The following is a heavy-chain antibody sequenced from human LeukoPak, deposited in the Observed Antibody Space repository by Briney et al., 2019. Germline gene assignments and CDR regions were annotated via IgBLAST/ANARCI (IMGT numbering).Heavy chain of an antibody. J-gene: IGHJ4*02. D-gene: IGHD3-22*01. Sequence: ASVKVSCTASVYTFTGYYMHWVRQAPGQRLEWMGWINPNSGGTNYAQKFQGRVTMTSDTSISTAYMELSRLRSDDTAVYYCARVGSSGYYSSPLNYWGQGTLVTVSS. CDR2: INPNSGGT. CDR3: ARVGSSGYYSSPLNY. V-gene: IGHV1-2*02. CDR1: VYTFTGYY.